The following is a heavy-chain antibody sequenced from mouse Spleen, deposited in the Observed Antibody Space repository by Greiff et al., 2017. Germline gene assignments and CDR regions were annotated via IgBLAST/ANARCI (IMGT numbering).Heavy chain of an antibody. J-gene: IGHJ2*01. V-gene: IGHV5-9*04. CDR1: GFTFSSYY. Sequence: EVKLVESGGGLVKLGGSLKLSCAASGFTFSSYYMSWVRQTPEKRLEWVATISSGGGSTYYPDSVKGRFTISRDNAKNTLYLQMSSLNSEDTAVYYCARSYGYPYYFDYWGQGTTLTVSS. CDR2: ISSGGGST. D-gene: IGHD1-2*01. CDR3: ARSYGYPYYFDY.